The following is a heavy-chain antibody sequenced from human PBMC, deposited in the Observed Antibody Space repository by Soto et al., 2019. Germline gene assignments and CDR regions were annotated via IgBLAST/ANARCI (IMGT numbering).Heavy chain of an antibody. D-gene: IGHD3-10*01. CDR1: GFTFSSYS. J-gene: IGHJ3*02. CDR3: ARDFGSWAFDI. Sequence: EVQLVESGGGLVKPGGSLRLSCAAPGFTFSSYSMNWVRQAPGKGLEWVSSISSSSSYIYYADSVKGRFTISRDNAKNSLYLQMNSLRAEDTAVYYCARDFGSWAFDIWGQGTMVTVSS. V-gene: IGHV3-21*01. CDR2: ISSSSSYI.